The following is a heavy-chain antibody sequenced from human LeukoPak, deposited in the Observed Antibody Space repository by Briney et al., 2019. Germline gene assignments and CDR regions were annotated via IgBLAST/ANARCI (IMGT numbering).Heavy chain of an antibody. CDR2: ITPVINTA. J-gene: IGHJ5*02. D-gene: IGHD1-26*01. CDR1: GGTFLSHT. CDR3: ARVNLRGSNYNWFDP. V-gene: IGHV1-69*08. Sequence: VASMKVSCKTSGGTFLSHTFSWVRQAPGQGLEWMGKITPVINTANSAQTFQGRVSIYADKSTTTVYMDLSGLRPDDTAVYYCARVNLRGSNYNWFDPWGQGTLVTVAS.